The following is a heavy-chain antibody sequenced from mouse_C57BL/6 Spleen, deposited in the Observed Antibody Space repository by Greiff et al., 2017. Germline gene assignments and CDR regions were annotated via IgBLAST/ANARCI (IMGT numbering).Heavy chain of an antibody. CDR2: IYPGDGDT. V-gene: IGHV1-80*01. CDR1: GYAFSSYW. CDR3: ARDYYGSSSYYYAMDY. D-gene: IGHD1-1*01. J-gene: IGHJ4*01. Sequence: LVESGAELVKPGASVKISCKASGYAFSSYWMNWVKQRPGKGLEWIGQIYPGDGDTNYNGKFKGKATLTADKSSSTAYMQLSSLTSEDSAVYFCARDYYGSSSYYYAMDYWGQGTSVTVSS.